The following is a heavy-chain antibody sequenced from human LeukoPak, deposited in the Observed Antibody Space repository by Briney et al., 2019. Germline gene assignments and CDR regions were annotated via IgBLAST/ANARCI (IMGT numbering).Heavy chain of an antibody. CDR2: IYYTGST. Sequence: SETLSLACRVSGVSITRSHYYWGWIRQPPGKGLEWIGSIYYTGSTDYTASLKSRLSLSLDASKNQISLRLNSVTAADTAVYYCARQGATLLTQFEYWALGALVTVSS. CDR3: ARQGATLLTQFEY. D-gene: IGHD2-15*01. V-gene: IGHV4-39*01. J-gene: IGHJ4*02. CDR1: GVSITRSHYY.